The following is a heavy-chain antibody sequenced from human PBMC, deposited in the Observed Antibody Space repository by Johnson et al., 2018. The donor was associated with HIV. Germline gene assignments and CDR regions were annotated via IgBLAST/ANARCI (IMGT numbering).Heavy chain of an antibody. CDR2: IYSGGRT. CDR3: ARVGTRALGAFDI. Sequence: VQLVESGGGLAKPAWSPRLSCAASQFTFSSNYMSWVRQAPGKGLEWVSVIYSGGRTYYADSVKARFTISRDNSKNTLYLQMNSLRAEDTAVYYCARVGTRALGAFDIWGQGTMVTVSS. V-gene: IGHV3-66*01. J-gene: IGHJ3*02. CDR1: QFTFSSNY. D-gene: IGHD7-27*01.